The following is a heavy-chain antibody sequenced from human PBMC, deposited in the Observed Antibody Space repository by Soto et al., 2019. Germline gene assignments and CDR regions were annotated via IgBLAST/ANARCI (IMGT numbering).Heavy chain of an antibody. CDR2: IIPIFGTA. CDR1: GGTFSSYA. V-gene: IGHV1-69*13. CDR3: ARGLYSGYDLWNYYYGMDV. D-gene: IGHD5-12*01. J-gene: IGHJ6*02. Sequence: GASVKVSCKASGGTFSSYAISWVRQAPGQGLEWMGGIIPIFGTASYAQKFQGRVTITADESTSTAYMELSSLRSEDTAVYYCARGLYSGYDLWNYYYGMDVWGQGTTVTVSS.